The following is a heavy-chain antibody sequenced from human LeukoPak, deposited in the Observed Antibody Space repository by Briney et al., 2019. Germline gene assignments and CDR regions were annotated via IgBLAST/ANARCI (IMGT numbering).Heavy chain of an antibody. Sequence: GESLKISCKGSGYNFTNYWIAWVRQMPGKGLEWMGIIYPNDSDTRYRPSFQGQVTISVDRSINTAYLQWSSLKASDTAMYYCARRCMSGYCSSGGPMDDYWGQGTLVTVSS. D-gene: IGHD2-15*01. J-gene: IGHJ4*02. CDR1: GYNFTNYW. CDR3: ARRCMSGYCSSGGPMDDY. CDR2: IYPNDSDT. V-gene: IGHV5-51*01.